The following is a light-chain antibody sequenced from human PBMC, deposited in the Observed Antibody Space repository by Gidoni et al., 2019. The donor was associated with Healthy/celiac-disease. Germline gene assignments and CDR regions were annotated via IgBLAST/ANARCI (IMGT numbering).Light chain of an antibody. CDR2: AAT. J-gene: IGKJ3*01. Sequence: DIQMTQSPSSLSASVGDRVTITCRASQSISSYLNWYQQKPGKAPKLLIYAATSLQSGVPSRFSGSGAGTDFTLTISSLQPGDVATYYCQQSYTTLFTFGPGTKVDIK. V-gene: IGKV1-39*01. CDR3: QQSYTTLFT. CDR1: QSISSY.